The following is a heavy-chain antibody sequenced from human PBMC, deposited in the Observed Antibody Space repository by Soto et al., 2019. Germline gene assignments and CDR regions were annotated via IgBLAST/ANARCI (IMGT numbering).Heavy chain of an antibody. Sequence: SVKVSCKASGGTFSSYAISWVRQAPGQGLEWMGGIIPIFGTANYAQKFQGRVTITADESTSTAYMELSSLRSEDTAVYYCAITMWPTKAYDYWGQGTLVTVSS. CDR3: AITMWPTKAYDY. CDR2: IIPIFGTA. D-gene: IGHD2-21*01. CDR1: GGTFSSYA. J-gene: IGHJ4*02. V-gene: IGHV1-69*13.